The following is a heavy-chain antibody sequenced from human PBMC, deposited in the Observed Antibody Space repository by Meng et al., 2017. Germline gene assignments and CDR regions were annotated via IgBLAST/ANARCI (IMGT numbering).Heavy chain of an antibody. CDR2: ISYDGSNK. J-gene: IGHJ4*02. CDR1: GFTFSSYA. V-gene: IGHV3-30*04. CDR3: ARGGYSGYDFGGYFDY. Sequence: GESLKISCAASGFTFSSYAMHWVRQAPGKGLEWVAVISYDGSNKYYADSVKGRFTISRDNSKNTLYLQMNSLRAEDTAVYYCARGGYSGYDFGGYFDYWGQGTLVTVSS. D-gene: IGHD5-12*01.